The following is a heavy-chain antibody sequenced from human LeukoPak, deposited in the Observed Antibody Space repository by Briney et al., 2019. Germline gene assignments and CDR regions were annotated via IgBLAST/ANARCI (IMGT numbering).Heavy chain of an antibody. Sequence: SGGSLRLSCAASGFTFSSYAMSGVRQAPGKGLEWVSAISGSGGSTYYADSVKGRFTISRDNSKNTLYLQMNSLRAEDTAVYYCAKGIYSSGWSYFDYWGHGTLVTVSS. CDR3: AKGIYSSGWSYFDY. J-gene: IGHJ4*01. CDR2: ISGSGGST. V-gene: IGHV3-23*01. CDR1: GFTFSSYA. D-gene: IGHD6-19*01.